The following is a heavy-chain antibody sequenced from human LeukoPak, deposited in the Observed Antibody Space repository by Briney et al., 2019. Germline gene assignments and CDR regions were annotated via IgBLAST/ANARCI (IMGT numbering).Heavy chain of an antibody. CDR1: GFTFSSYS. J-gene: IGHJ4*02. D-gene: IGHD5-24*01. Sequence: GGSLRLTCAASGFTFSSYSMNWVRQAPGKGLEWVSSISSSSSYIYYADSVKGRFTISRDNAKNSLYLQMNSLRAEDTAVYYCARDSLGDGYNPFDYWGQGTLVTVSS. CDR3: ARDSLGDGYNPFDY. V-gene: IGHV3-21*01. CDR2: ISSSSSYI.